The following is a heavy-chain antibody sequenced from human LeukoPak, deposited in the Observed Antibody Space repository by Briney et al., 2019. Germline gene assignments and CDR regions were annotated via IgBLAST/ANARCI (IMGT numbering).Heavy chain of an antibody. CDR3: ASGLLGNTYAPNAFNI. V-gene: IGHV1-2*02. CDR1: GYTFTGYY. CDR2: INPNSGGT. D-gene: IGHD5-18*01. Sequence: ASVKVSCKASGYTFTGYYMHWVRQAPGQGLEWMGWINPNSGGTNYAQKFQGRVTMTRDTSISTAYMELSRLRSDDTAVYYCASGLLGNTYAPNAFNIWGLGTMVTVSS. J-gene: IGHJ3*02.